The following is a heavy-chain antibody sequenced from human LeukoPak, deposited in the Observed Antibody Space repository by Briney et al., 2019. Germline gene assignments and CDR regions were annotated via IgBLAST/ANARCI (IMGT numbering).Heavy chain of an antibody. Sequence: PGGSLRLSCAASGITFSTYAMTWVRQAPGKGLEWVSSINYSGSGTFYADSVKGRFTISRDNSKDTLYLQMNNLRVEDMAVYYCAKEEYDSGWYKWFGPWGQGTLVTVSP. CDR2: INYSGSGT. CDR1: GITFSTYA. J-gene: IGHJ5*02. CDR3: AKEEYDSGWYKWFGP. D-gene: IGHD6-19*01. V-gene: IGHV3-23*01.